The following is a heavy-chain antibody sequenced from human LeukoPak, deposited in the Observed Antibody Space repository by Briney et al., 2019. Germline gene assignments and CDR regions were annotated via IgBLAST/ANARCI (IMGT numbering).Heavy chain of an antibody. CDR3: VKSLLGASDY. CDR1: GFTFRSHW. J-gene: IGHJ4*02. CDR2: MNPDASIT. Sequence: GGSLRLSCAASGFTFRSHWMHWVRQAPGKGLVWVSRMNPDASITTYADSVKGRFTISRDNAKNTLYLQMNSLRAEDTAVYYCVKSLLGASDYWGQGTLVSVSS. V-gene: IGHV3-74*01. D-gene: IGHD7-27*01.